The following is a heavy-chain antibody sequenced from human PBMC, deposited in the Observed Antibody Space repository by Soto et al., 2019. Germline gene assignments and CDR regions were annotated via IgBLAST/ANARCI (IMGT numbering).Heavy chain of an antibody. V-gene: IGHV6-1*01. CDR1: RDTVSSNSVA. CDR2: TYYRSRWYS. D-gene: IGHD2-15*01. Sequence: QTLALTCVDSRDTVSSNSVACNWVRHSPSRGLEWLGRTYYRSRWYSDYAVSVRSRIDINADTSKNQVPLQLNSVTPEDTAVYYCARSEEDSDYYYYGMDVWGQGTTVTVSS. CDR3: ARSEEDSDYYYYGMDV. J-gene: IGHJ6*02.